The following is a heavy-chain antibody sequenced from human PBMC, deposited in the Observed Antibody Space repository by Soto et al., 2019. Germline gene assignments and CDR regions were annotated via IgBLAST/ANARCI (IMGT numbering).Heavy chain of an antibody. CDR3: AVGSHTTYYYYGMDV. CDR1: GGTFSSYT. V-gene: IGHV1-69*02. Sequence: ASVKVSCKASGGTFSSYTISWVRQAPGQGLEWMGRIIPILGIANYAQKFQGRVTITADKSTSTAYMELSSLRSEDTAVYYCAVGSHTTYYYYGMDVWGQGTTVTVSS. CDR2: IIPILGIA. D-gene: IGHD1-1*01. J-gene: IGHJ6*02.